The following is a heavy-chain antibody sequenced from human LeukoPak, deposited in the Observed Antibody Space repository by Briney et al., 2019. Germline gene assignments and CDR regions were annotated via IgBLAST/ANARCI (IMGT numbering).Heavy chain of an antibody. CDR1: GFTFSSYW. D-gene: IGHD1-26*01. V-gene: IGHV3-7*03. CDR3: ATYSGAHHKTFDY. CDR2: IKQDESEK. Sequence: GGSLRLSCAASGFTFSSYWMTWVRQAPGKGLEWVANIKQDESEKDYVDSVEGRFTISRDNAKNSLYLQMNSLRAEDTAVYYCATYSGAHHKTFDYWGQGTLVTVSS. J-gene: IGHJ4*02.